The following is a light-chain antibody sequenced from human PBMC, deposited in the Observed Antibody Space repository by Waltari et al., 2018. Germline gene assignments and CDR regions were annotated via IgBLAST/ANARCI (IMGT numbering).Light chain of an antibody. CDR3: SSYAGNNIYV. CDR1: SSDIGRHNY. Sequence: QSALTQPPSASGSPGQSVAISCTGTSSDIGRHNYVAWYQQHPGKAPKLIIYGVTKRPSGVPDRFSGSRSGNTASLTVSGLQADDEADYYCSSYAGNNIYVFGTGTKVTV. CDR2: GVT. J-gene: IGLJ1*01. V-gene: IGLV2-8*01.